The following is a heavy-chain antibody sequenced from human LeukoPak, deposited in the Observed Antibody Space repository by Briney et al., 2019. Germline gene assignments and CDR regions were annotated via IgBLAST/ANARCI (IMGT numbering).Heavy chain of an antibody. CDR1: GFTFRNYV. CDR2: TSSDLNVK. Sequence: GGSLRLSCAASGFTFRNYVIHWVRQAPGKGLEWVAVTSSDLNVKLYADSVKGRFTISRDNSRSTLYLQTNSLRPEDTAIYYCAREGYYGSGSPPSLYFDYWGQGTLVTVSS. D-gene: IGHD3-10*01. V-gene: IGHV3-30-3*01. CDR3: AREGYYGSGSPPSLYFDY. J-gene: IGHJ4*02.